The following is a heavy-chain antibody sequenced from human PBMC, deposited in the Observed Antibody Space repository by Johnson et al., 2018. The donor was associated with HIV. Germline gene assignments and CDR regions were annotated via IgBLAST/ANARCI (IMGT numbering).Heavy chain of an antibody. CDR3: ARDERDYYDSHAFDI. J-gene: IGHJ3*02. D-gene: IGHD3-22*01. CDR1: GFTFSSYA. CDR2: ISYDGSNK. Sequence: QVQLVESGGGVVQPGRSLRLSCAASGFTFSSYAMHWVRQAPGKGLEWVAVISYDGSNKYYADSVKGRFTISRDNSKNTLYLQMNSLRAEDTAVYCCARDERDYYDSHAFDIWGQGTMVTVSS. V-gene: IGHV3-30*14.